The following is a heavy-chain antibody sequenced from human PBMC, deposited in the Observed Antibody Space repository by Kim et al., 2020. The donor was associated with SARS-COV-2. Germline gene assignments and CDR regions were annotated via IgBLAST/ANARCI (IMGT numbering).Heavy chain of an antibody. Sequence: GGSLRLSCEASGFTSDDYAMQWVRPAPGKGLEWVSAISWNSGSIGHADSVKGRFSISRDNAKNFLYLQMNSLRAEDTALYYCAKDTQFDVWGSYRTYYFVYWGQGTLVTVS. D-gene: IGHD3-16*02. CDR2: ISWNSGSI. CDR3: AKDTQFDVWGSYRTYYFVY. J-gene: IGHJ4*02. CDR1: GFTSDDYA. V-gene: IGHV3-9*02.